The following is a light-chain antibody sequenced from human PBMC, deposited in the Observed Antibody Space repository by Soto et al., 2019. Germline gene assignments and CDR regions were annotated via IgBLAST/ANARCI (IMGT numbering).Light chain of an antibody. CDR2: AAS. CDR1: QDISGW. CDR3: QQANSFPWT. J-gene: IGKJ1*01. V-gene: IGKV1D-12*01. Sequence: DIQMTQSPSSVSASVGDRVTITCRASQDISGWLAWFQQKPGKAPNLLIYAASILQSGVPSRFRGSGSATDFTLTITYLQPEDFETYYCQQANSFPWTLAQGTNVDIK.